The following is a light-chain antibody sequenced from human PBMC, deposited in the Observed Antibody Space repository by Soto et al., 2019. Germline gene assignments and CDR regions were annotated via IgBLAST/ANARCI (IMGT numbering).Light chain of an antibody. J-gene: IGKJ4*01. CDR2: TAS. CDR1: QSVGRNY. V-gene: IGKV3-20*01. CDR3: QQYGSSPLT. Sequence: EIVLTQSPGTLSVSPGEKATLSCRASQSVGRNYLAWYQQKPGQAPRLLIYTASSRATGIPDRFSGSGSGTDFTLTISRLEPEDFAVYYCQQYGSSPLTFGGGTKVEIK.